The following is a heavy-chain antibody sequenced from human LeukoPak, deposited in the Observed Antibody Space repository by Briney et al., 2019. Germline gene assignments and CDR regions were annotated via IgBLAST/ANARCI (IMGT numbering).Heavy chain of an antibody. CDR1: GFTFSSYW. J-gene: IGHJ4*02. V-gene: IGHV3-74*01. CDR3: AGDSDYGGYSRFVY. CDR2: IKSDGSST. Sequence: GGSLRLSCVASGFTFSSYWMHWVRQAPGKGLVWVSRIKSDGSSTSYAGFVKGRFTISRDNAKNTLYLQMNSLRGEDTAVYYCAGDSDYGGYSRFVYWGQGTLVTVSS. D-gene: IGHD4-23*01.